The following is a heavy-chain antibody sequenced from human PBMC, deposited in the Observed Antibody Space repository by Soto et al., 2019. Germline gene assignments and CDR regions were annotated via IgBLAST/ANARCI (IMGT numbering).Heavy chain of an antibody. V-gene: IGHV3-30*04. J-gene: IGHJ3*02. CDR3: TTGVMGCISTSCYGYGDAFDI. Sequence: GGALRLPCAASGFTLSSCSIPVGRQTPGKGLERGAVISYDGSDKYYADSVKGRFTISRDNSKNTLYLKMNSLRREDTSVYYCTTGVMGCISTSCYGYGDAFDIWGQGTMVTVS. D-gene: IGHD2-2*01. CDR1: GFTLSSCS. CDR2: ISYDGSDK.